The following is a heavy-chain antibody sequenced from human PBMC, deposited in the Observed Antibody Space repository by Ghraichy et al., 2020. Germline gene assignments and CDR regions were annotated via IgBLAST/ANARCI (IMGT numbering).Heavy chain of an antibody. V-gene: IGHV1-69*13. J-gene: IGHJ1*01. CDR3: ARDEAYCGGDCYLEYFQH. CDR2: IIPIFGTA. D-gene: IGHD2-21*02. Sequence: SVKVSCKASGGTFSSYAISWVRQAPGQGLEWMGGIIPIFGTANYAQKFQGRVTITADESTSTAYMELSSLRSEDTAVYYCARDEAYCGGDCYLEYFQHWGQGTLVTVSS. CDR1: GGTFSSYA.